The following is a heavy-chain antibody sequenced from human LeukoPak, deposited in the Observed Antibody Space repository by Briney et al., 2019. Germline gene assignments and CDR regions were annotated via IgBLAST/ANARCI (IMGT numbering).Heavy chain of an antibody. Sequence: SETLSLTCTVSGGSISSSNYYWGWIRQPPGKGLEWIGSIYYSGSTYYTPSLKSRVTISVDTSKNQFSLKLSSVTAADTAVYYCASLYGSGSYYPSDYWGQGILVTVPS. CDR3: ASLYGSGSYYPSDY. V-gene: IGHV4-39*07. J-gene: IGHJ4*02. CDR2: IYYSGST. D-gene: IGHD3-10*01. CDR1: GGSISSSNYY.